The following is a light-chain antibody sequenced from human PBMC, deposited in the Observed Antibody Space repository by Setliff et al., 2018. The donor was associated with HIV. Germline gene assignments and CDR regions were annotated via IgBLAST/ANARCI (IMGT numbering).Light chain of an antibody. Sequence: QSVLTQPPSVSGAPGQRVTISCTGKSSNIGAGVDVHWYQQFPGTAPKLLIYANSNRPSGVPDRFSGSKSGTSASLAITGLQAEDEADYFCQSYDSSLSGYVFGTGTKVTV. CDR1: SSNIGAGVD. J-gene: IGLJ1*01. CDR3: QSYDSSLSGYV. CDR2: ANS. V-gene: IGLV1-40*01.